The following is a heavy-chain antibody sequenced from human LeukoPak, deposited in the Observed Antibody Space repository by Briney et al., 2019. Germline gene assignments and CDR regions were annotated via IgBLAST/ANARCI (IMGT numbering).Heavy chain of an antibody. V-gene: IGHV3-23*01. D-gene: IGHD3-22*01. Sequence: GGSLRLSCAASGFTVSNYYMSWVRQAPGQGLEWVSAISGSTGTIYYADSVKGRFTISRDNSKNTLYLQMNSLRAEDTAVYFCAKRGVVIRVILVGFHKEAYYFDSWGQGALVTVSS. CDR3: AKRGVVIRVILVGFHKEAYYFDS. J-gene: IGHJ4*02. CDR1: GFTVSNYY. CDR2: ISGSTGTI.